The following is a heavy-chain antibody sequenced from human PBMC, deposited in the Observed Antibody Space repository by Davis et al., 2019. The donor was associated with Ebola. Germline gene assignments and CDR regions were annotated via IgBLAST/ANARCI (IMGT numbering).Heavy chain of an antibody. D-gene: IGHD2-2*01. V-gene: IGHV1-18*01. CDR1: GYTFTSYG. CDR2: ISAYNGNT. Sequence: AASVKVSCKASGYTFTSYGISWVRQAPGQGLEWMGWISAYNGNTNYAQKLQGRVTMTTDTSTSTAHMELRSLRSDDTAVYYCARSQYAYNWFDPWGQGTLVTVSS. CDR3: ARSQYAYNWFDP. J-gene: IGHJ5*02.